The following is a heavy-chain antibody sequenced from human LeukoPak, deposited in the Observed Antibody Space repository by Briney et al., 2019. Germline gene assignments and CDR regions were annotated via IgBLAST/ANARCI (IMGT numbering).Heavy chain of an antibody. Sequence: SETLSLTCAVYGGSFSGYYWSWIRQPPGKGLEWIGEINHNGSTNYNPSLKSRVTISVDTSKNQFSLKLSSVTAADTAVYYCARGPGVVVTARHAFDIWGQGTMVTVSS. V-gene: IGHV4-34*01. J-gene: IGHJ3*02. CDR2: INHNGST. CDR3: ARGPGVVVTARHAFDI. CDR1: GGSFSGYY. D-gene: IGHD2-21*02.